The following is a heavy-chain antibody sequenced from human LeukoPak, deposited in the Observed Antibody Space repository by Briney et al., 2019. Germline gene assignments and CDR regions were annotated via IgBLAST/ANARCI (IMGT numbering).Heavy chain of an antibody. CDR2: LYPGDSDT. J-gene: IGHJ5*02. CDR3: ARTPIAAAGWFDP. Sequence: GESLKISCKGSGYSFTSYWIGWVRQLPGKGLEWMGILYPGDSDTRYSPSFQGQVTISADKSISTAYLQWSSLKASDTAMYYWARTPIAAAGWFDPWGQGTLVTVSS. D-gene: IGHD6-13*01. CDR1: GYSFTSYW. V-gene: IGHV5-51*01.